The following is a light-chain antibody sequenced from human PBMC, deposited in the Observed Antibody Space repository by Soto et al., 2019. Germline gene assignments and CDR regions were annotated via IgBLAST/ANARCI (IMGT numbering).Light chain of an antibody. J-gene: IGKJ5*01. V-gene: IGKV3-20*01. Sequence: EIVLTQSPGTLSLSPGERATLSCRASQSVSSNYLAWYQQKPGQAPRLLIYGASSGATGIPDRFSGSGSGREFTLTISSLQSEDSALYYCQQYSNWPTFGQGTRLEI. CDR3: QQYSNWPT. CDR2: GAS. CDR1: QSVSSNY.